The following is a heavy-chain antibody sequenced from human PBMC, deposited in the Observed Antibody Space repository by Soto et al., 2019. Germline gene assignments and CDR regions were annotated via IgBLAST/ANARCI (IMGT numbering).Heavy chain of an antibody. Sequence: QVQLVQSGAEVKKPGSSVKVSCKASGGTFSSYTISWVRQAPGQGLEWMGRIIPILGIANYAKKFQGRVTITADKSTSTAYMELSSLRSEDTAVYYCARAGSGAYCSSTSCYAFYIWGQGTMVTVSS. CDR3: ARAGSGAYCSSTSCYAFYI. CDR1: GGTFSSYT. V-gene: IGHV1-69*02. J-gene: IGHJ3*02. D-gene: IGHD2-2*01. CDR2: IIPILGIA.